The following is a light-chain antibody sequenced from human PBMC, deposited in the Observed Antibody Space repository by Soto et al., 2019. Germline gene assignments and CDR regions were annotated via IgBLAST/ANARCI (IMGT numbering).Light chain of an antibody. CDR2: GAS. CDR3: QQYGTSPPT. V-gene: IGKV3-20*01. CDR1: QSVSSSD. J-gene: IGKJ1*01. Sequence: EFVLTQSACTLSLSPGERATLSCRASQSVSSSDLAWYQQKPGQAPRPRISGASSRATGIPDRFGGSGSGTDFTLTISRLEPEDFAVFYCQQYGTSPPTFGQRTKVDI.